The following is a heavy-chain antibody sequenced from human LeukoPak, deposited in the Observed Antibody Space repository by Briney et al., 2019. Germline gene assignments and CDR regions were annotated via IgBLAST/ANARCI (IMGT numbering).Heavy chain of an antibody. CDR1: GFAFTGYP. Sequence: GGSLRLSCGASGFAFTGYPMHWFRQAPGKGLEWVAIIPYDGRNIFYADSVKGRFTISRDNSKNTLYLQMNSLRAEDTAVYYCAKDLVGATSVDYWGQGTLVTVSS. J-gene: IGHJ4*02. CDR2: IPYDGRNI. V-gene: IGHV3-30*04. D-gene: IGHD1-26*01. CDR3: AKDLVGATSVDY.